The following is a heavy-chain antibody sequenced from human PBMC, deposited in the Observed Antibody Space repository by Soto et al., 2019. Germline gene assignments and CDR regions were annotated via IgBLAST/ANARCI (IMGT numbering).Heavy chain of an antibody. CDR3: ARGAYESEGITMIVVVITDAFDI. D-gene: IGHD3-22*01. J-gene: IGHJ3*02. CDR1: GYTFTSYD. Sequence: ASVKVSCKASGYTFTSYDINWVRQATGQGLEWMGWMNPNSGNTGYAQKFQGRVTMTRNTSISTAYMELSSLRSEDTAVYYCARGAYESEGITMIVVVITDAFDIWGQ. V-gene: IGHV1-8*01. CDR2: MNPNSGNT.